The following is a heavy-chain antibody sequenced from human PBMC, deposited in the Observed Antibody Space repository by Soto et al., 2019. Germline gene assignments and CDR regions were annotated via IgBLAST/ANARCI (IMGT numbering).Heavy chain of an antibody. CDR1: GGSISSYY. D-gene: IGHD6-13*01. CDR2: IYYSGST. CDR3: ARQFSSSQGDYYYYYMDV. Sequence: SETLSLTCTVSGGSISSYYWSWIRQPPGKGLEWIGYIYYSGSTNYNPSLKSRVTISVDTSKNQFSLKLSSVTAADTAVYYCARQFSSSQGDYYYYYMDVWGKGTTVTVSS. J-gene: IGHJ6*03. V-gene: IGHV4-59*08.